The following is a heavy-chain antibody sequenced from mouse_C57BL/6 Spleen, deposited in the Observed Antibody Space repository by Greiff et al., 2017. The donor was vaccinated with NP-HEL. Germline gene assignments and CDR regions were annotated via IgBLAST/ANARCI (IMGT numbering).Heavy chain of an antibody. J-gene: IGHJ4*01. CDR2: IYPGSGST. Sequence: QVQLKQSGAELVKPGASVKMSCKASGYTFTSYWITWVKQRSGQGLEWIGDIYPGSGSTNYNEKFKSKATLTVDTSSSTAYMQLSILTSEDAAVYYCARGPDYDGMDYLGQGTSVTVSS. CDR1: GYTFTSYW. V-gene: IGHV1-55*01. CDR3: ARGPDYDGMDY.